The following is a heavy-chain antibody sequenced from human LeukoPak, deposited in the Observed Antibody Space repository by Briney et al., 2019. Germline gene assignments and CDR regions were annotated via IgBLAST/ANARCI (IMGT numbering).Heavy chain of an antibody. Sequence: GGSLRLSCAASGFTFSSYWMSWVRQAPGKGLEWVANIKQDGSEKYYVDSVKGRFTISRDNSKNTLYLQMNSLRAEDTAVYYCAKEGGMAAGPYRRIVGVSDVWGQGTTVTVSS. CDR2: IKQDGSEK. J-gene: IGHJ6*02. V-gene: IGHV3-7*01. CDR3: AKEGGMAAGPYRRIVGVSDV. CDR1: GFTFSSYW. D-gene: IGHD1-26*01.